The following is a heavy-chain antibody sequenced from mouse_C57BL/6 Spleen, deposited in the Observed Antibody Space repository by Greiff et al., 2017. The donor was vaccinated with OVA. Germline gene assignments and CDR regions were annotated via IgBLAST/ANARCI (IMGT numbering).Heavy chain of an antibody. CDR1: GFTFSSYA. CDR2: ISDGGSYT. CDR3: ARVRGFAY. Sequence: EVQLVESGGGLVKPGGSLKLSCAASGFTFSSYAMSWVRQTPEKRLEWVATISDGGSYTYYPDNVKGRFTISRDNAKNNLYLHMSHLKSEDTAMYYCARVRGFAYWGQGTLVTVSA. V-gene: IGHV5-4*01. J-gene: IGHJ3*01.